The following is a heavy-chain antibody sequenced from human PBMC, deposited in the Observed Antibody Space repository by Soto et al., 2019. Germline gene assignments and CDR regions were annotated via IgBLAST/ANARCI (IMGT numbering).Heavy chain of an antibody. CDR1: GFTFSSYS. D-gene: IGHD1-1*01. V-gene: IGHV3-48*01. J-gene: IGHJ6*03. CDR2: ISSSSSTI. CDR3: ATLQRPNYYYYMDV. Sequence: GGSLRLSCAASGFTFSSYSMNWVRQAPGKGLEWVSYISSSSSTIYYADSVKGRFTISRDNAKNSLYLQMNSLRAEDTAVYYCATLQRPNYYYYMDVWGKGTTATVSS.